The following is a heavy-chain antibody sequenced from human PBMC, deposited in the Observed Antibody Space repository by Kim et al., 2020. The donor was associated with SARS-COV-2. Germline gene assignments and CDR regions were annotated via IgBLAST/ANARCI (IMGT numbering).Heavy chain of an antibody. Sequence: RYSPSLKSRLTITKDTSKNQVVLTMTNMDPVDTATYYCAHGPAPDYGMDVWGQGTTVTVSS. V-gene: IGHV2-5*01. J-gene: IGHJ6*02. CDR3: AHGPAPDYGMDV.